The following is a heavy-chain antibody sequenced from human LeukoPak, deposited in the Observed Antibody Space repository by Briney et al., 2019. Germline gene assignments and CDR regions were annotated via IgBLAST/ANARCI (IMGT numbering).Heavy chain of an antibody. CDR2: IYWDDDK. V-gene: IGHV2-5*02. CDR3: ARGPVFDY. J-gene: IGHJ4*02. Sequence: SGPTLVNPTQTLTLTCTFSGFSLSTSTVAVGWIRQPPGKALEWLAVIYWDDDKRYSPSLKSRLTITKDTSRNQVVLTMTNMDPVDTATYYCARGPVFDYWGQGTLVTVSS. CDR1: GFSLSTSTVA.